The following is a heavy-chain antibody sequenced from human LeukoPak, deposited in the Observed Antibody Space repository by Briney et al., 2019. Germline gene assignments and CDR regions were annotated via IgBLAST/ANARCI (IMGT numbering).Heavy chain of an antibody. V-gene: IGHV3-74*01. CDR1: GFTFSSYW. Sequence: PGGSLRLSCAASGFTFSSYWMHWVRQAPGKGLVWVSRINSDGSSTSYADSVKGRFTISRDNAKNSLYLQMNSLRAEDTAVYYCARKRNGDYLFDYWGQGTLVTVSS. CDR3: ARKRNGDYLFDY. CDR2: INSDGSST. J-gene: IGHJ4*02. D-gene: IGHD4-17*01.